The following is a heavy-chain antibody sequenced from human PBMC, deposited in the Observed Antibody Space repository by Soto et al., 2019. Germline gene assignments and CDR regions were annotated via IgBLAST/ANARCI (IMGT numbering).Heavy chain of an antibody. J-gene: IGHJ6*02. Sequence: VSVKVSCKASGYTFTSYGISWVRQAPGQGHDWMGCISAYNGNTNYAQKLQGRVTMTTDTSTSTDYMELRSLRSDDTAVYYCVRNIVVVPAVNYYYYGMDVWGQGTTVTVSS. CDR1: GYTFTSYG. V-gene: IGHV1-18*01. CDR2: ISAYNGNT. CDR3: VRNIVVVPAVNYYYYGMDV. D-gene: IGHD2-2*01.